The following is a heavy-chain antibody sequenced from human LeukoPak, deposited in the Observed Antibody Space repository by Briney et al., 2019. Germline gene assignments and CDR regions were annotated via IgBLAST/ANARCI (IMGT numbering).Heavy chain of an antibody. D-gene: IGHD5-24*01. CDR1: GYSISRGSY. CDR2: VYHSGSA. J-gene: IGHJ3*02. V-gene: IGHV4-38-2*01. Sequence: PSETLSLTCAVSGYSISRGSYWGWIRQPPGKGLEWIGSVYHSGSAYYNPSLKSRVTISVDTSKNQFSLKLPSVTAADTAVYYCAVGLHSGQFAFDIWGQGTMVTVSS. CDR3: AVGLHSGQFAFDI.